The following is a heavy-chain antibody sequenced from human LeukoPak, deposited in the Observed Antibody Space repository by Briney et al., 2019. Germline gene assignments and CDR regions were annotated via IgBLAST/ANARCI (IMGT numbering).Heavy chain of an antibody. CDR2: ISGSGGRT. V-gene: IGHV3-23*01. J-gene: IGHJ5*02. CDR3: AKGSGSYYNDAWFDP. CDR1: GFTFSSYA. Sequence: GGSLRLSRAASGFTFSSYAMSWVRQAPGKGLEWVSAISGSGGRTNYADSVKGRFTISRDNSKNTLYLQMNSLRAEDTAVYYCAKGSGSYYNDAWFDPWGQGTLVTVSS. D-gene: IGHD3-10*01.